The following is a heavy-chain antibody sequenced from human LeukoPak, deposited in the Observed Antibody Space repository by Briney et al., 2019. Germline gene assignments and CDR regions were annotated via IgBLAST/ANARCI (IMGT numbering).Heavy chain of an antibody. CDR1: GGSISIYY. Sequence: PSETLSLTCTVSGGSISIYYWSWIRQPPGKGLEWIGYVYNSENTNYNPSLKSRATISADTSKNQFSLKLSSVTAADTAVYYCAGGGYSYGGYFDYWGQGTLVTVSS. CDR2: VYNSENT. CDR3: AGGGYSYGGYFDY. V-gene: IGHV4-59*01. J-gene: IGHJ4*02. D-gene: IGHD5-18*01.